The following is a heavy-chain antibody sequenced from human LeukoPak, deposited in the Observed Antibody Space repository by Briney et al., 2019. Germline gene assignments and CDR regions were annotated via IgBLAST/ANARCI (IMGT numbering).Heavy chain of an antibody. CDR2: IYYSGSI. J-gene: IGHJ4*02. D-gene: IGHD5-18*01. V-gene: IGHV4-59*01. CDR3: ARGSWIQSSPAIYYFDY. Sequence: SETLSLTCTVSGGSISSYYWNWIRQPPGKGLEWIGYIYYSGSIKYNPSLKSRVTMSVDTSKNQFSLKLSSVTAADTAVYYCARGSWIQSSPAIYYFDYWGQGTLVTVSS. CDR1: GGSISSYY.